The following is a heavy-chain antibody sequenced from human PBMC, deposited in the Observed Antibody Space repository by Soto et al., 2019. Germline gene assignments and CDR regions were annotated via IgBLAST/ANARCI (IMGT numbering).Heavy chain of an antibody. Sequence: GASVKVSCKASGGTFSSYAISWVRQAPGQGLEWMGGIIPIFGTANYAQKFQGRVTITADESTSTAYMELSSLRSEDTAVYYCARKQGGDYVPVYYYYGMDVWGQGTTVTVSS. CDR1: GGTFSSYA. V-gene: IGHV1-69*13. J-gene: IGHJ6*02. CDR3: ARKQGGDYVPVYYYYGMDV. CDR2: IIPIFGTA. D-gene: IGHD2-21*02.